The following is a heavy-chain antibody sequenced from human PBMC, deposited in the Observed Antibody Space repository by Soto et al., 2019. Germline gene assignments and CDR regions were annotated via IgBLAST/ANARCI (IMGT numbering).Heavy chain of an antibody. CDR3: AKDTSKYSNNWPAYYGLDV. J-gene: IGHJ6*02. D-gene: IGHD1-1*01. CDR1: GFTFSSFG. Sequence: QVQLVESGGGVVQPGRSLRLSCSASGFTFSSFGMHWVRQAPGKGLEWVAFISFDGSNKYYADSVKGRFTISRDNSKNTLSLQMNSLKAEDTAVYYRAKDTSKYSNNWPAYYGLDVWGQGTTVTVSS. CDR2: ISFDGSNK. V-gene: IGHV3-30*18.